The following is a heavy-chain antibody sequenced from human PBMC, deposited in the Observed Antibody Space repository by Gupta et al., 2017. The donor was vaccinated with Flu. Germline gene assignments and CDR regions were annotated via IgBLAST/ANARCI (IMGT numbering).Heavy chain of an antibody. D-gene: IGHD3-10*01. Sequence: QVQLVQSGAEVKKPGASVKVSCKASGYTFTSYGISWVRQAPGQGLEWMGWISAYNGNTNYAQKLQGRVTMTTDTSTSTAYMELRSLRSDDTAVYYCARDKYYYGSGSSHGMDVWGQGTTVTVSS. J-gene: IGHJ6*02. CDR3: ARDKYYYGSGSSHGMDV. CDR2: ISAYNGNT. CDR1: GYTFTSYG. V-gene: IGHV1-18*01.